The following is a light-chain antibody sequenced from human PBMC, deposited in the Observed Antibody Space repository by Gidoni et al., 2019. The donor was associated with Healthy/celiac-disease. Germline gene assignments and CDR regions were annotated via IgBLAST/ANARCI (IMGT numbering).Light chain of an antibody. CDR1: NIGSKS. CDR2: DDS. J-gene: IGLJ2*01. Sequence: SYVLTQPPSVSVAPGKTARITCGGKNIGSKSVHWYQQRPGPAPVLVVYDDSDRPSGIPERFSGSNSGNTATLTSSRVEAGDEADYYCQVWDSSSDHVVFGGGTKLTGL. V-gene: IGLV3-21*03. CDR3: QVWDSSSDHVV.